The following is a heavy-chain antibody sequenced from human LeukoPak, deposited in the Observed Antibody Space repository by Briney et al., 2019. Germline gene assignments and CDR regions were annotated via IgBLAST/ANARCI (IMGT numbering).Heavy chain of an antibody. D-gene: IGHD2-2*01. Sequence: PSETLSLTCAVYGGSFSGYYWSWIRQPAGKGLEWIGEINHSGRTNYNPSLTSRVTISVDTSKNQFSLKLSSVTAADTAVYYCARYCSSTSCYAWVSPRYHSAFVYWGQGTLVTVSS. V-gene: IGHV4-34*01. CDR3: ARYCSSTSCYAWVSPRYHSAFVY. J-gene: IGHJ4*02. CDR1: GGSFSGYY. CDR2: INHSGRT.